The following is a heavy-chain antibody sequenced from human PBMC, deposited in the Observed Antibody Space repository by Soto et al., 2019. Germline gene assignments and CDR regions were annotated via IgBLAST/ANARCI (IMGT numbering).Heavy chain of an antibody. J-gene: IGHJ4*02. CDR3: ARGGGYYDSSGYPGY. V-gene: IGHV4-34*01. CDR1: GGSFSDYY. D-gene: IGHD3-22*01. CDR2: INHSGST. Sequence: SETLSLTCAVYGGSFSDYYWSWIRQPPGKGLEWIGEINHSGSTNYNPSLKSRVTISVDTSKNQFSLKLSSVTAADTAVYYCARGGGYYDSSGYPGYWGQGTLVTVSS.